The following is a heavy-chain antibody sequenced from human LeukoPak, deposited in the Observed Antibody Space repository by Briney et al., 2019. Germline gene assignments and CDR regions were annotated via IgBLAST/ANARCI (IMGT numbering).Heavy chain of an antibody. CDR3: ARAGGYYYYYYGMDV. D-gene: IGHD4-23*01. Sequence: PSETLSLTCTVSGASISSDYWSWIRQPPGKRLEYIGFINSAGNTNYNPSLKSRVTISIDTSKNQFSLKLSSVTAADTAVYYCARAGGYYYYYYGMDVWGQGTTVTVSS. CDR2: INSAGNT. V-gene: IGHV4-59*12. J-gene: IGHJ6*02. CDR1: GASISSDY.